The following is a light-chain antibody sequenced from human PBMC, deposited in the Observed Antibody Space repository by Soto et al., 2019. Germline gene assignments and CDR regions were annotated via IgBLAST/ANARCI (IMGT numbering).Light chain of an antibody. Sequence: EIVLTQSPCTLSLSPGERVTLSCRASHSVSSNLAWYQQKPGQAPSLLIYGAANRATGVPDRFSGGGSGTDFTLTISRLEPEDFAVYYCQQFGSAPRTFGQGTKVDIK. CDR1: HSVSSN. CDR2: GAA. CDR3: QQFGSAPRT. V-gene: IGKV3-20*01. J-gene: IGKJ1*01.